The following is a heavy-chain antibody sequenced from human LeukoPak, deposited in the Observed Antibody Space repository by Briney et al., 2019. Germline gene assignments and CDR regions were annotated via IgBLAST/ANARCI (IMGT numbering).Heavy chain of an antibody. CDR1: GYTFTGYY. D-gene: IGHD3-3*01. CDR2: INPNSGGT. V-gene: IGHV1-2*02. J-gene: IGHJ6*03. CDR3: ARDPLAIFGVVTNYYYYYMDV. Sequence: ASVKVSCKASGYTFTGYYMHWVRQAPGQGLEWMGWINPNSGGTNYAQKFQGRVTMTRDTSISTAYMELSRLRSDDTAVYCCARDPLAIFGVVTNYYYYYMDVWGKGTTVTVSS.